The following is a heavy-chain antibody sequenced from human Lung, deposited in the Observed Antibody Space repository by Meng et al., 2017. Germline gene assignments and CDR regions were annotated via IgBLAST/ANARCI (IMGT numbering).Heavy chain of an antibody. CDR1: GFTFRSYW. CDR3: ARESGYFEY. J-gene: IGHJ4*02. Sequence: EVQLVGSGGGLVQPGGSLRLACAASGFTFRSYWMHWGRQAPGKGLVWVSRIRGDGGSIVYADSVKGRFTISRDNAKNTLFLQMNSLRAEDTAVYYCARESGYFEYWGQGILVTVSS. V-gene: IGHV3-74*03. CDR2: IRGDGGSI.